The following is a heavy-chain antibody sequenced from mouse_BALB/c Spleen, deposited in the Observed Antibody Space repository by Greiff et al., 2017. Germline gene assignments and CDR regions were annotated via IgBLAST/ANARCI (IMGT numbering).Heavy chain of an antibody. J-gene: IGHJ2*01. CDR3: GRAPSYGILFDY. D-gene: IGHD1-1*01. V-gene: IGHV5-17*02. Sequence: EVKVVESGGGLVQPGGSRKLSCAASGFTFSSFGMHWVRQAPEQGLEWVAYISSGSSTIYYADTVKGRFTLTRDNPKNTQFLQMTSLRSEDTAMYYCGRAPSYGILFDYWGQGTTLTVSS. CDR1: GFTFSSFG. CDR2: ISSGSSTI.